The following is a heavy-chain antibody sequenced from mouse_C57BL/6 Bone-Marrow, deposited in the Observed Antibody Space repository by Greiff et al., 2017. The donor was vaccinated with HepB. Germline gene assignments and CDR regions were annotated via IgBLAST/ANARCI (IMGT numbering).Heavy chain of an antibody. CDR3: ARQSNYSYYYAMDY. Sequence: SLKRSFSSPFFPFLSSSLSFFLPPPSPLLYFFAYLRNVCGSTYYPDTVKCRFTISRDNAKNTLYLQMSRLKSEDTAMYYCARQSNYSYYYAMDYWGQGTSVTVSS. D-gene: IGHD2-5*01. J-gene: IGHJ4*01. CDR2: LRNVCGST. V-gene: IGHV5-12*01. CDR1: FFPFLSSS.